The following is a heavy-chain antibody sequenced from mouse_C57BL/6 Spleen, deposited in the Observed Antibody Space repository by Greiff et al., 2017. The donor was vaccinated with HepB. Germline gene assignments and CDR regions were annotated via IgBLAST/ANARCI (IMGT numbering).Heavy chain of an antibody. CDR3: ARGTLYKLLPWYFDV. D-gene: IGHD1-3*01. J-gene: IGHJ1*03. V-gene: IGHV1-80*01. CDR1: GYAFSSYW. CDR2: IYPGDGDT. Sequence: VQLQQSGAELVKPGASVKISCKASGYAFSSYWMNWVKQRPGKGLEWIGQIYPGDGDTNYNGKFKGKATLTADKSSSTAYMQLSSLTSEDSAVYFCARGTLYKLLPWYFDVWGTGTTVTVSS.